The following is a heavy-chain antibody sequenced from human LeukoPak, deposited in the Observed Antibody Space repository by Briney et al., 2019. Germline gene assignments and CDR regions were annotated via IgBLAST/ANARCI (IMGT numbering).Heavy chain of an antibody. Sequence: PGGSLTLTCAASGFTFSSYDMSWVRQAPGQGLEWVSAISGSGGSTYYADSVKGRFTISRDNSKNTLYLQMNSLRAEDTAVYYCAKGYNWFDPWGQGTLVTVSS. J-gene: IGHJ5*02. CDR1: GFTFSSYD. CDR3: AKGYNWFDP. CDR2: ISGSGGST. V-gene: IGHV3-23*01.